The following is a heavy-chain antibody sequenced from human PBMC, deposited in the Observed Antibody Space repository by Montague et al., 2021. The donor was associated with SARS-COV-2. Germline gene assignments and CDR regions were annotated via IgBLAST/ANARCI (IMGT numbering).Heavy chain of an antibody. J-gene: IGHJ4*02. Sequence: SETLSLTCTVSGGSIFSNSFYWGWIRQSPGQGLEWIGNVLSSGSTVYNPSLRSRVTMSEDMSKNQFSLKLMSVTAADTAVYYCARSTVGTSHFDYWGQGTLVTVSS. CDR2: VLSSGST. CDR3: ARSTVGTSHFDY. D-gene: IGHD1-26*01. V-gene: IGHV4-39*01. CDR1: GGSIFSNSFY.